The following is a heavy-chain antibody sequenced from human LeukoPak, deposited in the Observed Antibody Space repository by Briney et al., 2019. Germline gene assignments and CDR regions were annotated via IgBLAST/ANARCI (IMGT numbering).Heavy chain of an antibody. Sequence: GGSLRLSCAASGFTFSSYAMSWVRQAPGKGLEWVSVISGSGGSTYYADSVKGRFTISRDNSKNTLYLQMNSLRAEDTAIYYCAKGSGYSGYDCCWGGYWGQGTLVTVSS. CDR3: AKGSGYSGYDCCWGGY. CDR1: GFTFSSYA. V-gene: IGHV3-23*01. D-gene: IGHD5-12*01. J-gene: IGHJ4*02. CDR2: ISGSGGST.